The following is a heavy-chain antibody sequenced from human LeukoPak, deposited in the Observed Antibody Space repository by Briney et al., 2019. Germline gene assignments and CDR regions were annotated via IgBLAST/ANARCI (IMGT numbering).Heavy chain of an antibody. V-gene: IGHV3-30*02. Sequence: GGSLRLSCAASGFTFSSYGMHWVRQAPGKGLEWVTFIPYDGSNKYYADSVKGRFTISRDNSKNTLYLQMNSLRPEDTAVYYCAKIVTTVVTRDAFDIWGQGTMVTVSS. CDR3: AKIVTTVVTRDAFDI. CDR1: GFTFSSYG. CDR2: IPYDGSNK. J-gene: IGHJ3*02. D-gene: IGHD4-23*01.